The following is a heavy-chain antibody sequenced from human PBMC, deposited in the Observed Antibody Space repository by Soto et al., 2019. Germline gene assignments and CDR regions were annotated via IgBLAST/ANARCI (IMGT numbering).Heavy chain of an antibody. D-gene: IGHD1-1*01. CDR2: ISAHNGNT. CDR1: GYTFTSYG. CDR3: ARARYVDY. J-gene: IGHJ4*02. Sequence: QVHLVQSGAEVKKPGASVKVSCKASGYTFTSYGITWVRQAPGQGLEWMGWISAHNGNTDYAQNPQGRVIVTRATSTRPAYMALTCLTSAVTAVYYCARARYVDYWGQGSLVTVSS. V-gene: IGHV1-18*01.